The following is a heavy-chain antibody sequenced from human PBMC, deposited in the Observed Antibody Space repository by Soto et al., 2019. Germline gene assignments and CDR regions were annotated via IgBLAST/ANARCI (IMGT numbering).Heavy chain of an antibody. CDR2: INHSGST. Sequence: SETLSLTCAVYGGSFSGYYWSWIRQPPGKGLEWIGEINHSGSTNYNPSLKSRVTISVDTSKNQFSLKLSSVTAADTAVYYCARLRDVVVPAAIGIDYWGQGTLVTVSS. CDR1: GGSFSGYY. V-gene: IGHV4-34*01. D-gene: IGHD2-2*02. CDR3: ARLRDVVVPAAIGIDY. J-gene: IGHJ4*02.